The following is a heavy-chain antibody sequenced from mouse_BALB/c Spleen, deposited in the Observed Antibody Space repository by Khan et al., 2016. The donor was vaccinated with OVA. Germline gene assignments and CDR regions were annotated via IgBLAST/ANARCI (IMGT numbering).Heavy chain of an antibody. CDR3: ARPYYGSAWFAY. D-gene: IGHD1-1*01. J-gene: IGHJ3*01. V-gene: IGHV2-9*02. CDR1: GFSLTNYG. CDR2: IWAGGST. Sequence: VQRVESGPGLVAPSQSLSITCTVSGFSLTNYGVHWVRQPPREGLEWLGVIWAGGSTNYNSALMSRLSISKDNSKSQVFLKMNSLQTNDTAMYYCARPYYGSAWFAYWGQGTLVTVSA.